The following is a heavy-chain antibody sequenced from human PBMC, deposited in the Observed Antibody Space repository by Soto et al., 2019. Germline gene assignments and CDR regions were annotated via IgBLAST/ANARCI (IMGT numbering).Heavy chain of an antibody. Sequence: QVQLVQSGAEVKKPGSSVKVSCKASGGTFSTYAISWVRQAPGQGLEWIGGLIPIFGTANYGQKFQGRVTITADESTSTAYMELSSLGSEDTAVYYCAADVGASARTFDYWGQGTLVTVSS. J-gene: IGHJ4*02. CDR3: AADVGASARTFDY. V-gene: IGHV1-69*01. CDR2: LIPIFGTA. CDR1: GGTFSTYA. D-gene: IGHD1-26*01.